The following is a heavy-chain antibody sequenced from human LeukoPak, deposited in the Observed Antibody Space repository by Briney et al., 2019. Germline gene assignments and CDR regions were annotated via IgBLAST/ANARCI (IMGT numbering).Heavy chain of an antibody. Sequence: NPGGSLRLSCAASGFTFSTYAMSWVRQAPGKGLEWVSSIRSSGSYIYYADSVKGRFTISRDNAENSLYLQMNSLRAEDTAVYYCARDVQIDYWGQGTLVTVSS. CDR3: ARDVQIDY. D-gene: IGHD1-1*01. CDR2: IRSSGSYI. CDR1: GFTFSTYA. J-gene: IGHJ4*02. V-gene: IGHV3-21*01.